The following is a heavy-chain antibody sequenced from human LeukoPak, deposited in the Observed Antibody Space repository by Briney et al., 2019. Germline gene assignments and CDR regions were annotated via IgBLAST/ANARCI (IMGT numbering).Heavy chain of an antibody. Sequence: GGSLRLSCAASGFTFSSYAMSWVRQAPGKGLEWVSAISGSGGSTYYADSVKGRFTISRDNSKNTLYLQMNSLRAEDTAVYYCAQDPYSGSWYVHDYWGQGTLVTVSS. CDR2: ISGSGGST. D-gene: IGHD6-13*01. V-gene: IGHV3-23*01. CDR1: GFTFSSYA. CDR3: AQDPYSGSWYVHDY. J-gene: IGHJ4*02.